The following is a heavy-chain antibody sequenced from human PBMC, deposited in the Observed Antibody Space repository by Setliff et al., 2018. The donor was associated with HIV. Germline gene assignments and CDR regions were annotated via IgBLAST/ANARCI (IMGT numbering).Heavy chain of an antibody. D-gene: IGHD3-22*01. CDR1: GGSISSHY. V-gene: IGHV4-59*11. J-gene: IGHJ1*01. CDR2: IYYSGST. Sequence: PSETLSLTCSVSGGSISSHYWTWIWQPPGKGLEWIGYIYYSGSTSYNPSLKSRVTISVDSSKNQLSLKVSSVTAADTAVYYCARDWEARADYYDTSGQAQYFQHWGQGTLVTVSS. CDR3: ARDWEARADYYDTSGQAQYFQH.